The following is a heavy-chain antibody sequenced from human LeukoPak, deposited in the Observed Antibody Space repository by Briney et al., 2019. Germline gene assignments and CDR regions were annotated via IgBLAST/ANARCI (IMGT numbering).Heavy chain of an antibody. D-gene: IGHD5-12*01. V-gene: IGHV1-46*01. Sequence: ASVKVSCKASGYTFTIYYIHWVRQAPGQGLEWMGLINPSGGSTSYAQKFQGRVTMTRDMSTSTVYMELSSLRSEDTAVYYCARVASGARRNAFDIWGQGTMVTVSS. CDR1: GYTFTIYY. CDR3: ARVASGARRNAFDI. J-gene: IGHJ3*02. CDR2: INPSGGST.